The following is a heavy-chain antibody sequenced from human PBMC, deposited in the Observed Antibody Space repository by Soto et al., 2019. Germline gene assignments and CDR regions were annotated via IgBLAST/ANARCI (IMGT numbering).Heavy chain of an antibody. CDR2: IYYSGSA. J-gene: IGHJ4*02. CDR3: ARVPYYYGSGSSDY. CDR1: GGSINSGAFY. Sequence: QDQLQESGPGLVKPSQTLSLTCTVFGGSINSGAFYWSWIRQHPGRGLEWIGYIYYSGSAYYNPSLKSRLVLSIDTSNNQFSLKLSYVSAADTAVYYCARVPYYYGSGSSDYWGQGILVTVSS. V-gene: IGHV4-31*03. D-gene: IGHD3-10*01.